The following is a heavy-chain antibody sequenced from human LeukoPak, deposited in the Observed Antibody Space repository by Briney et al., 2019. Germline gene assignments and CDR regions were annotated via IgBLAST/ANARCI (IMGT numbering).Heavy chain of an antibody. Sequence: SETLSLTCAVYGGSFSDYFWGWIRQPPGKGLEWIWEINHSGRTYYNPSLKSRVTISVDTSKNQFSLNLSSVTAADTAVYYCARDVVVVPAAIHYGMDVWGQGTTVTVSS. V-gene: IGHV4-34*01. CDR2: INHSGRT. J-gene: IGHJ6*02. CDR3: ARDVVVVPAAIHYGMDV. D-gene: IGHD2-2*01. CDR1: GGSFSDYF.